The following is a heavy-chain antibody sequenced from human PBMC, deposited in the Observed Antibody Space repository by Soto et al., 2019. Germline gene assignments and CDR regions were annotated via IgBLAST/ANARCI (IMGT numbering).Heavy chain of an antibody. CDR3: ARSLRATSPLTF. CDR2: ISETGSHT. CDR1: GFTFTDYH. J-gene: IGHJ4*02. Sequence: GSLRLSCEASGFTFTDYHMSWIRQAPGKGLEWVALISETGSHTAYAESVKGRFTISRDNARPSVFLQMNSLRSDDTAVYFCARSLRATSPLTFWGQGTPVTVSS. D-gene: IGHD7-27*01. V-gene: IGHV3-11*06.